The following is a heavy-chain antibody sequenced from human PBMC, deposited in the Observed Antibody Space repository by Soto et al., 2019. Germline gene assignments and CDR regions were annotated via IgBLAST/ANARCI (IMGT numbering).Heavy chain of an antibody. V-gene: IGHV1-3*01. Sequence: ASVKVSCKASGYTFTSYAMHWVRHATGQRLEGKGWINAGNGNTIYSQKFQGRVTIARDTSASTAYMELSSLRSEDTAVYYCARDLQDYGDNYSYYGMDVLGQGTTVTVSS. D-gene: IGHD4-17*01. CDR2: INAGNGNT. J-gene: IGHJ6*02. CDR1: GYTFTSYA. CDR3: ARDLQDYGDNYSYYGMDV.